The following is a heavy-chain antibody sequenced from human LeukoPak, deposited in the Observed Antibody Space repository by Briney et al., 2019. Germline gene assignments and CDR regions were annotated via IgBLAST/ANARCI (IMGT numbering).Heavy chain of an antibody. D-gene: IGHD2-2*01. CDR2: ISGSSGII. CDR3: ARGRPGYCSSTSCPGGAFDI. V-gene: IGHV3-48*01. J-gene: IGHJ3*02. CDR1: GFTFNTYT. Sequence: GGSLRLSCAASGFTFNTYTMNWVRQAPGKGLEWVSYISGSSGIIDYADSVRGRFTISRDNSKNTLYLQMNSLRAEDTAVYYCARGRPGYCSSTSCPGGAFDIWGQGTMVTVSS.